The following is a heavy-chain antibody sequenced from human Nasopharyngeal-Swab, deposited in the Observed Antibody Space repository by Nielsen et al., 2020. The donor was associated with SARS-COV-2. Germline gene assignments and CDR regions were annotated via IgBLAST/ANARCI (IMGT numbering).Heavy chain of an antibody. D-gene: IGHD3-9*01. CDR3: AHRRLYYDTLTGYYNELYFDY. V-gene: IGHV2-5*02. Sequence: WIRQPPGKALEWLALIYWDDDKRYSPSLKSRLTITKDTSKNQVVLTMTNMDPVDTATYYCAHRRLYYDTLTGYYNELYFDYWGQGTLVTVSS. J-gene: IGHJ4*02. CDR2: IYWDDDK.